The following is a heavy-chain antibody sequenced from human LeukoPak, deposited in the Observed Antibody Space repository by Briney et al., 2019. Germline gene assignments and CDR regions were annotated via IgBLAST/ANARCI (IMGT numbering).Heavy chain of an antibody. D-gene: IGHD4-17*01. V-gene: IGHV4-59*01. CDR3: ARDFAVTTAYYYGVDV. CDR2: IYYSGTT. J-gene: IGHJ6*02. Sequence: SETLSLTCTVSGGSISSSYWTWLRQPPGKGLEWVGYIYYSGTTDYNPSLRSRVTISVDTPKNQFSLKLSSVTAADTAVYYCARDFAVTTAYYYGVDVWGQGITVTVSS. CDR1: GGSISSSY.